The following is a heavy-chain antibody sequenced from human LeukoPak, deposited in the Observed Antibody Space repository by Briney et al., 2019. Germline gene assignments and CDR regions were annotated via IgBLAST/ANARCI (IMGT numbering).Heavy chain of an antibody. Sequence: PSETLSLTRTVSGGAISIGRYYWGWIRQPPGKGLEWIGSVYYSGTTYYNPSLKSRVTISIDTSKNQFSLRLTSVTAADTAVFYCARHAGATSGWYPEDWFDPWGQGILVTVSS. V-gene: IGHV4-39*01. J-gene: IGHJ5*02. CDR1: GGAISIGRYY. CDR2: VYYSGTT. D-gene: IGHD6-19*01. CDR3: ARHAGATSGWYPEDWFDP.